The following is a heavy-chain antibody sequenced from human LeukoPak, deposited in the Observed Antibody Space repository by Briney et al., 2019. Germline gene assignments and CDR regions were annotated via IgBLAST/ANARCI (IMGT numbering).Heavy chain of an antibody. CDR3: AKARGFYHFDY. V-gene: IGHV3-9*01. J-gene: IGHJ4*02. CDR1: GFTFDDYA. CDR2: ISWNSGSI. Sequence: PGGSLRLSCAASGFTFDDYAMHWVRQAPGKGLEWVSGISWNSGSIGYADSVKGRFTISRDNAKNSLYLQMNSLRAEDTALYYCAKARGFYHFDYWGQGTLVTVSS. D-gene: IGHD2/OR15-2a*01.